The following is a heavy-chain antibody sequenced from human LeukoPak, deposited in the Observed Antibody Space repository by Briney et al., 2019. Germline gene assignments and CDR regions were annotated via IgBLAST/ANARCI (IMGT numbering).Heavy chain of an antibody. CDR3: ARSSGYYWYFDL. D-gene: IGHD3-22*01. V-gene: IGHV4-59*01. J-gene: IGHJ2*01. CDR2: MYYSGRT. CDR1: GGSISPYY. Sequence: PSETLSLTCTVPGGSISPYYWSWIRQPPGKGLEWFGYMYYSGRTNYNPSLTSRVTISVGTSKNQFSLKLSSVTAADTAVYYCARSSGYYWYFDLWGRGTLVTVSS.